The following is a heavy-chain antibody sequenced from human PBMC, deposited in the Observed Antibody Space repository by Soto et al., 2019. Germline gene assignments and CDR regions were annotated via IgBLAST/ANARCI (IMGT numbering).Heavy chain of an antibody. CDR3: MLGSGWKGFDY. CDR2: IYYSGST. J-gene: IGHJ4*02. V-gene: IGHV4-59*04. D-gene: IGHD3-22*01. Sequence: PSETLSLTCTVSGGSFSPNYWSWIRQPPGKGLEWVGYIYYSGSTYYNPSLKSRVTISVDTSKNQFSLKLSSVTAADTAVYYCMLGSGWKGFDYWGQGTLVTVSS. CDR1: GGSFSPNY.